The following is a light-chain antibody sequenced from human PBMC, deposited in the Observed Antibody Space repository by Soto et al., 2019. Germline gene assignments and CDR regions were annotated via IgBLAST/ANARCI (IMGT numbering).Light chain of an antibody. CDR2: KAS. CDR3: QQYGDYLFT. Sequence: DIQMTQSPSTLSASVGDRVTITCRASEKISFWLAWYQQKPGKAPKVLIYKASNLQDGVPSRFSGSGSGTEFNLTISSLQPDDFGTYYCQQYGDYLFTFGPGTKVDI. V-gene: IGKV1-5*03. CDR1: EKISFW. J-gene: IGKJ3*01.